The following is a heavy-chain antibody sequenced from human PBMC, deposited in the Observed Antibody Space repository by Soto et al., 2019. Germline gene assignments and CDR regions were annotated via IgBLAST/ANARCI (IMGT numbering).Heavy chain of an antibody. CDR3: ATHGRTALCPNYLDY. J-gene: IGHJ4*02. CDR2: ISAYNGNT. D-gene: IGHD5-18*01. Sequence: GSSVKVSCKASGYTFTSYGISWVRQAPGQGLEWMGWISAYNGNTNYAQKLQGRVTMTTDTSTSTAYIELRSLRSDDTAVYYCATHGRTALCPNYLDYWGQGTLVTASS. V-gene: IGHV1-18*01. CDR1: GYTFTSYG.